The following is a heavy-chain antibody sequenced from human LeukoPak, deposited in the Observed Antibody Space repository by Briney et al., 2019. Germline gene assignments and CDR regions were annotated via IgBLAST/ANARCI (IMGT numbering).Heavy chain of an antibody. Sequence: SETLSLTCTVSGGSISSYYWSWIRQPAGKGLEWIGRIYTSGSTNYNPSLKSRVTMSVDTSKNQFSLKLSSVTAADTAVYYCARDPFTSSSGLFDYWGQGTLVTVPS. V-gene: IGHV4-4*07. J-gene: IGHJ4*02. CDR1: GGSISSYY. CDR3: ARDPFTSSSGLFDY. CDR2: IYTSGST. D-gene: IGHD2-8*02.